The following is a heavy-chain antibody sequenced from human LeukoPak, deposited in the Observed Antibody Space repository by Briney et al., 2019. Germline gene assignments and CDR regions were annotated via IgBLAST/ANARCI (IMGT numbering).Heavy chain of an antibody. V-gene: IGHV4-61*02. D-gene: IGHD3-3*01. J-gene: IGHJ4*02. CDR1: GGSISSGSYY. Sequence: SETLSLTCTVSGGSISSGSYYWSWIRQPAGKGLEWIGRIYTSGSTNYSPSLKSRVTISVDTSKNQSSLKLSSVTAADTAVYYCASSTIFQYYWGQGTLVTVSS. CDR3: ASSTIFQYY. CDR2: IYTSGST.